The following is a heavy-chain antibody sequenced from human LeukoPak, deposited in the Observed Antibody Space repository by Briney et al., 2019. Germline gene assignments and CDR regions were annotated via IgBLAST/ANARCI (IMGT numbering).Heavy chain of an antibody. CDR3: ARSATMVRGAGPLYFQH. Sequence: SETLSLTCTVSGGSISSGDYYWSWIRQPPGKGLEWIGYIYYSGSTYYNPSLKSRVTISVDTSKNQFSLKLSSVTAADTAVYYCARSATMVRGAGPLYFQHWGQGTLVTVSS. V-gene: IGHV4-30-4*01. CDR1: GGSISSGDYY. J-gene: IGHJ1*01. D-gene: IGHD3-10*01. CDR2: IYYSGST.